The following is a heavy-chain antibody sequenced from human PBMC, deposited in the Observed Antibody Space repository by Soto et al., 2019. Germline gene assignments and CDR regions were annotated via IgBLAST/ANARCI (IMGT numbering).Heavy chain of an antibody. CDR3: AKVRSWYDAFDI. CDR1: GFTFSSYA. J-gene: IGHJ3*02. D-gene: IGHD6-13*01. Sequence: GGSLRLSCAASGFTFSSYAMSWVRQAPGKGLEWVSAISGSGGSTYYADSVKGRFTISRDNSKNTLYLQMNSLRAEDTTVYYCAKVRSWYDAFDIWGQGTMVTVSS. CDR2: ISGSGGST. V-gene: IGHV3-23*01.